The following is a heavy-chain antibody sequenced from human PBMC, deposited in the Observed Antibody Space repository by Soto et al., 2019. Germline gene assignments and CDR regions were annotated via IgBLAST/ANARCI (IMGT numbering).Heavy chain of an antibody. D-gene: IGHD1-26*01. CDR2: ISWNSGSI. CDR1: GFTFDDYA. CDR3: AKDMGRGYYYYMDV. Sequence: GGSLRLSCAASGFTFDDYAMHWVRQAPGKGLEWVSGISWNSGSIGYADSVKGRFTISRDNAKNSLYLQMNSLRAEDTALYYCAKDMGRGYYYYMDVWGKGTTVTV. J-gene: IGHJ6*03. V-gene: IGHV3-9*01.